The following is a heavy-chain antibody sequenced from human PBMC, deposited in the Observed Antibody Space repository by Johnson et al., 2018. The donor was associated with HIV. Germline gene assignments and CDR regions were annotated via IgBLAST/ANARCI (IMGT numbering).Heavy chain of an antibody. J-gene: IGHJ3*02. CDR2: IKQDGSEK. V-gene: IGHV3-7*04. D-gene: IGHD1-14*01. CDR1: GFTFSSYW. CDR3: PVDTEAFDI. Sequence: VQLVESGGGVVQPGRSLRLSCAASGFTFSSYWMAWVRQAPGRGLEWVANIKQDGSEKYFADSVKGRFTISRDSSKNTLYLQMNSLRAEDTAVYYCPVDTEAFDIWGQGTMVTVSS.